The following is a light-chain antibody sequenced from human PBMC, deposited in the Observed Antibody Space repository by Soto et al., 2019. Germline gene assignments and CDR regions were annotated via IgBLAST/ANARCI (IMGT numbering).Light chain of an antibody. J-gene: IGLJ3*02. CDR1: SIDVGGYNY. CDR2: EVS. CDR3: CSYAGSYTNWV. V-gene: IGLV2-14*01. Sequence: QSALTQPASVSGSPGQSITISCTGTSIDVGGYNYVSWFQQHPGKAPKLMIYEVSNRPSGVSNRFSGSKSGNTASLTISGLQAEDEADYYCCSYAGSYTNWVFGGGTKLTVL.